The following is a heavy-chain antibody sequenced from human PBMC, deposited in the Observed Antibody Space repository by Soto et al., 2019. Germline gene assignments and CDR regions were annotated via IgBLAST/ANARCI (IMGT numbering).Heavy chain of an antibody. Sequence: EVQLVESGGGLVKPGESLRLACAASGFSVNDAWMSWVRQAPGEGLEWVGRIQSQADGGTTDYAASMKGRFIISRDDSQNSLFLQINSLETEDTGIYFCTTFYGSNYWGQGTLVTVSS. CDR1: GFSVNDAW. V-gene: IGHV3-15*07. CDR2: IQSQADGGTT. CDR3: TTFYGSNY. J-gene: IGHJ4*02. D-gene: IGHD4-17*01.